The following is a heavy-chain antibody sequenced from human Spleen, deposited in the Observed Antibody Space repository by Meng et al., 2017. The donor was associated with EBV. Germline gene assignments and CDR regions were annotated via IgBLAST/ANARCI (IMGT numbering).Heavy chain of an antibody. V-gene: IGHV4-34*02. Sequence: QVQLQQGGVGLLKPSGTLSLACAVYGGSFSGYYWTWIRQPPGKGLEWIGEIDHSGYTNYNPSLKSRVTISVDTSKNQVSLKLSSVTAPDTAVYYCARLTCTTNRCFGYFDYWGQGNLVTVSS. J-gene: IGHJ4*02. D-gene: IGHD2-8*01. CDR1: GGSFSGYY. CDR2: IDHSGYT. CDR3: ARLTCTTNRCFGYFDY.